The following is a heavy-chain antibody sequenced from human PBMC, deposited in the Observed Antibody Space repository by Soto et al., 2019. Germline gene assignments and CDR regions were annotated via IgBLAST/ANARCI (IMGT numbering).Heavy chain of an antibody. D-gene: IGHD6-19*01. CDR2: INSDGSMT. CDR1: GLAFSSYW. Sequence: EVQLVESGGDLVQPGGYLRLSCAASGLAFSSYWMHWVRQAPGKGLVWVSRINSDGSMTNYADSVRGRFTISRDNAENTLYLQMNSLRAEDTAVYYCARLKAGTAAFDYWGQGTLVTVSS. V-gene: IGHV3-74*01. J-gene: IGHJ4*02. CDR3: ARLKAGTAAFDY.